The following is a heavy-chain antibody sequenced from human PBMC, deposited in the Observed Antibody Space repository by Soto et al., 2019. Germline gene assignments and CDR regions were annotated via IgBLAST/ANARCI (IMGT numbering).Heavy chain of an antibody. Sequence: GGSLRLSCAASGFTFSSYAMSWVRQAPGKGLEWVSAISGSGGSTYYADSVKGRFTISRDNSKNTLYLQMNSLGAEDTAVYYCAKDGAPSDGRAYNWFDTWGQGTLVTVSS. CDR3: AKDGAPSDGRAYNWFDT. CDR1: GFTFSSYA. CDR2: ISGSGGST. J-gene: IGHJ5*02. V-gene: IGHV3-23*01.